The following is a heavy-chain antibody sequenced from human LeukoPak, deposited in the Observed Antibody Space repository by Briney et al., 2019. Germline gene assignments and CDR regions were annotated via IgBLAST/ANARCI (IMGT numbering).Heavy chain of an antibody. D-gene: IGHD6-13*01. CDR3: ARDGPAAAGTKAFDI. V-gene: IGHV4-30-2*01. J-gene: IGHJ3*02. CDR1: GGSISSGGYY. CDR2: IYHSGST. Sequence: SETLSLTCTVSGGSISSGGYYWSWIRQPPGKGLEWIGYIYHSGSTYYNPSLKSRVTISVDRSKNQFSLKLSSVTAADTAVYYCARDGPAAAGTKAFDIWGQGTMVTVSS.